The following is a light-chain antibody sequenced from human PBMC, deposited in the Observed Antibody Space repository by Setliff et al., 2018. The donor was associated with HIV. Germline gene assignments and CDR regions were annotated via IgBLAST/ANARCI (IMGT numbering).Light chain of an antibody. CDR2: EVS. J-gene: IGLJ3*02. CDR1: SSDVGGYKY. V-gene: IGLV2-8*01. CDR3: SSYGGNNNLV. Sequence: SALTQPPSASGSPGESVTISCTGTSSDVGGYKYVSWYQQHPGNPPKLMIYEVSKRPSGVPDRFSGSKSGNTASLTVSGLQAEDEADYYCSSYGGNNNLVFGGGTKVTVL.